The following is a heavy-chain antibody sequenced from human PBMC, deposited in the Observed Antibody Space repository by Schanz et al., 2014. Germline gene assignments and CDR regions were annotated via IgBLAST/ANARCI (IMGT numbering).Heavy chain of an antibody. V-gene: IGHV1-3*01. CDR2: INAGTGNT. Sequence: QVQLVQSWAEVKGPGASVKVSCKASGYSFTPFPIHWVRQAPGQRLEWMGWINAGTGNTEYSQKFQGRVTITRDTLASTAYMEVSSLRSEDTAVYYCAGTYCSSTSCYTGYYYMDVWGKGTTVTVSS. J-gene: IGHJ6*03. CDR1: GYSFTPFP. D-gene: IGHD2-2*02. CDR3: AGTYCSSTSCYTGYYYMDV.